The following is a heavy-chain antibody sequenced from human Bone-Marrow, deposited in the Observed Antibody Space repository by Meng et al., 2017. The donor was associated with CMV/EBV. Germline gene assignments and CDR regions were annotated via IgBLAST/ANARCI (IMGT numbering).Heavy chain of an antibody. CDR2: IWYDGSNK. V-gene: IGHV3-33*06. CDR1: GFTSSSYG. Sequence: GGSLRLSCAASGFTSSSYGMHWVRQAPGKGLEWVAVIWYDGSNKYYADSVKGRFTISRDNSKNTLYLQMNSLRAEDTAVYYCAKDRGWGSYYFDYWGQGTLVTVSS. J-gene: IGHJ4*02. CDR3: AKDRGWGSYYFDY. D-gene: IGHD7-27*01.